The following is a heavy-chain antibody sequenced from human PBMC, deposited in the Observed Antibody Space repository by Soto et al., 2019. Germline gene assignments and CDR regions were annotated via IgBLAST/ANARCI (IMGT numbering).Heavy chain of an antibody. CDR1: GYTFTSYA. V-gene: IGHV1-3*01. CDR2: INAGNGNT. CDR3: ARDLTGTTFPNGDY. Sequence: ASVKVSCKASGYTFTSYAMHWVRQAPGQRLEWMGWINAGNGNTKYSQKFQGRVTITRDTSASTAYMELSSLRSEDTAVYYCARDLTGTTFPNGDYWGKGTLVTVS. J-gene: IGHJ4*02. D-gene: IGHD1-7*01.